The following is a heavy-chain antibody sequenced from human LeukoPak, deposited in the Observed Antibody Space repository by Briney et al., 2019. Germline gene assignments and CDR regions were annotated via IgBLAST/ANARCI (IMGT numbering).Heavy chain of an antibody. V-gene: IGHV4-61*02. D-gene: IGHD6-6*01. Sequence: SETLSLTCTVSGGSISSGSYYWSWLRQPAGKGLEWIGRIYTSGSTNYNPSLKSRVTISVDTSKNQFSLKLSSVTAADTAVYYCARDGSSSHYMDVWGKGTTVTVSS. CDR1: GGSISSGSYY. CDR2: IYTSGST. CDR3: ARDGSSSHYMDV. J-gene: IGHJ6*03.